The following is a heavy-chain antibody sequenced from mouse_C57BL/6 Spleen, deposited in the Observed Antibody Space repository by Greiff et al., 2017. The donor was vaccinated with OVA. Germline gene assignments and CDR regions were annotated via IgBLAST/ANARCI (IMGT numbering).Heavy chain of an antibody. CDR2: IYPGYGAT. CDR1: GYAFSNSW. V-gene: IGHV1-82*01. CDR3: ARGDFDY. J-gene: IGHJ2*01. Sequence: VQLQESGPELVKPGASVQISCKASGYAFSNSWMNWVKQRHGKGLEWSGRIYPGYGATNYNGKFKGKATLTADKSSSTAYMQLSSLTSEDSAVYFCARGDFDYWGQGTTLTVSS.